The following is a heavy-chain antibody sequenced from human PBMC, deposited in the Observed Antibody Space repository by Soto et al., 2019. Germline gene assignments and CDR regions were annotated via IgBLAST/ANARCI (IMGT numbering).Heavy chain of an antibody. CDR1: GFTFSGSA. V-gene: IGHV3-73*01. CDR3: TRLYLGSADNDY. CDR2: IRSKANSYAT. D-gene: IGHD6-19*01. J-gene: IGHJ4*02. Sequence: GGSLRLSCAASGFTFSGSAMHWVRQASGKGLEWVGRIRSKANSYATAYAASVKGRFTISRDDSKNTAYLQMNSLKTEDTAVYYCTRLYLGSADNDYWGQGTLVTVSS.